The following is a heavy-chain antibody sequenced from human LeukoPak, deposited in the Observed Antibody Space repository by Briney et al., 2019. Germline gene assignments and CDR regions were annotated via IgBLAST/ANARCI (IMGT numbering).Heavy chain of an antibody. CDR3: AKDDSPWGAHFDS. D-gene: IGHD3-16*01. CDR1: GFSFRRFA. CDR2: ISNSGADT. J-gene: IGHJ4*02. V-gene: IGHV3-23*01. Sequence: PGGSLRLSCTASGFSFRRFAMNWVRQAPGQGLEWVSTISNSGADTYYADSVRGRFTISRDNSENTLYLQMNTLRAEDTAIYYCAKDDSPWGAHFDSWAQGMHVTVSS.